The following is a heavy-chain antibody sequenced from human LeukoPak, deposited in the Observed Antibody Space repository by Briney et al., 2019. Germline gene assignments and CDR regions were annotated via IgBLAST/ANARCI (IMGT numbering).Heavy chain of an antibody. CDR3: ARDTRYFDS. CDR1: GFTFSSYW. CDR2: INQDGSDK. V-gene: IGHV3-7*01. Sequence: GGSLRLSCAASGFTFSSYWMSWVRQAPGKGLEWVGNINQDGSDKYYGDSVKGRFTISRDNAKNSLYLQMNSLRAEDTAVYYCARDTRYFDSWGQGNMVTVSS. J-gene: IGHJ4*02.